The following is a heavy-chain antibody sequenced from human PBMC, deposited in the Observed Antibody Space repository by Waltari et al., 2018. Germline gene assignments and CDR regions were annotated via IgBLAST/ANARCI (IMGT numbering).Heavy chain of an antibody. Sequence: QVHHVQSGVEVKKPGASVRISCKASGYTFTNHAIQCVRQAPGQSLAWMGWINAGNGNTKYSQNVQGRVTITRDTSATTAYMELSSLRSEDTAVYYCARAIWSAGAYAAYFFDHWGQGTLVSVSS. D-gene: IGHD2-8*01. CDR1: GYTFTNHA. J-gene: IGHJ4*02. V-gene: IGHV1-3*01. CDR3: ARAIWSAGAYAAYFFDH. CDR2: INAGNGNT.